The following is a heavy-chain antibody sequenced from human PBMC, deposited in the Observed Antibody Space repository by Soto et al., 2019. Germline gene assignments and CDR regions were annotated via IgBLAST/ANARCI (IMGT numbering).Heavy chain of an antibody. D-gene: IGHD2-21*01. V-gene: IGHV4-59*01. CDR3: ARVAASSSFQFYFYGMDV. CDR2: IYYSGAT. J-gene: IGHJ6*02. CDR1: GGSISSYY. Sequence: TCKVSGGSISSYYWNWIRQPPGKGLEWIGNIYYSGATNYSPSLESRVTISVDTSKNQISLKLRSVTAADTAVYYCARVAASSSFQFYFYGMDVWGQGTTVTVSS.